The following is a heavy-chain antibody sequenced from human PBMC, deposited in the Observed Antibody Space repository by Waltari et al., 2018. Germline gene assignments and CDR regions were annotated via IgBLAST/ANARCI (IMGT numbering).Heavy chain of an antibody. J-gene: IGHJ3*02. CDR1: GGSFSGYY. V-gene: IGHV4-34*01. Sequence: QVQLQQWGAGLLKPSETLSLTCAVYGGSFSGYYWSWIRQPPGKGLEWSGEINHSGSTHYNPSLKSRVTISVDTAKNQCSLKLSSVTAADTAVYYCAREEMATTPIVAFDIWGQGTMVTVSS. CDR2: INHSGST. D-gene: IGHD5-12*01. CDR3: AREEMATTPIVAFDI.